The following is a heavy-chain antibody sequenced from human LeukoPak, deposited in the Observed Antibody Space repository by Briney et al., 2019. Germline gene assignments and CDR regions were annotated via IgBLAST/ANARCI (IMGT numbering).Heavy chain of an antibody. CDR3: ARAHCGGDCYPGAPPI. Sequence: PSETLSLTCTVSGGSISSYYWSWIRQPPGKGLEWIGYIYYSGSTNYNPSLKSRVTISVDTSKNQFSLKLSSVTAADTAVYYCARAHCGGDCYPGAPPIWGQGTLVTVSS. D-gene: IGHD2-21*02. CDR2: IYYSGST. CDR1: GGSISSYY. J-gene: IGHJ4*02. V-gene: IGHV4-59*01.